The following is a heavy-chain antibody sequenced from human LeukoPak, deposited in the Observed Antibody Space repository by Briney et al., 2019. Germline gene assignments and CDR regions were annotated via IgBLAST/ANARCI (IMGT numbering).Heavy chain of an antibody. V-gene: IGHV3-23*01. Sequence: PGGSLRLSCAASGFTFSSYAMSWVRQAPGKGLEWVSAISGSGGSTYYADSVKGRFTISRDNSKSTLYLQMNSLRAEDTAVYYCAKKRVGCSSTSCPPYYGMDVWGQGTTVTVSS. D-gene: IGHD2-2*01. CDR1: GFTFSSYA. CDR3: AKKRVGCSSTSCPPYYGMDV. J-gene: IGHJ6*02. CDR2: ISGSGGST.